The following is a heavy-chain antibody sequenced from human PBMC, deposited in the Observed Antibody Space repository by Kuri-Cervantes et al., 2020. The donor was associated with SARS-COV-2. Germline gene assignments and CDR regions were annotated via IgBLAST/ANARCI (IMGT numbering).Heavy chain of an antibody. D-gene: IGHD5-24*01. Sequence: GESLKISCAGSGFTFSRYAIHCVRQAPGKGLEWVAVISYDGSNKYYADSVKGRFTISRDNSKNTLYLQMNSLRAEDTAVYYCARDPWMATIGVGTFDYWGQGTLVTVSS. CDR2: ISYDGSNK. CDR3: ARDPWMATIGVGTFDY. V-gene: IGHV3-30-3*01. J-gene: IGHJ4*02. CDR1: GFTFSRYA.